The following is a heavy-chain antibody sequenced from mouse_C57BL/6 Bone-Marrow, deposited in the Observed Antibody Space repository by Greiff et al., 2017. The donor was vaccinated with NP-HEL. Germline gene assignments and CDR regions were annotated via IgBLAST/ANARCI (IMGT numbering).Heavy chain of an antibody. V-gene: IGHV5-9-1*02. J-gene: IGHJ2*01. CDR3: TRVYYLYYFDY. CDR2: ISSGGDYI. Sequence: EVQLQQSGEGLVKPGGSLKLSCAASGFTFSSYAMSWVRQTPEKRLEWVAYISSGGDYIYYADTVKGRFTISRDNARNTLYLQMSSLKSEDTAMYYCTRVYYLYYFDYWGQGTTLTVSS. CDR1: GFTFSSYA. D-gene: IGHD2-1*01.